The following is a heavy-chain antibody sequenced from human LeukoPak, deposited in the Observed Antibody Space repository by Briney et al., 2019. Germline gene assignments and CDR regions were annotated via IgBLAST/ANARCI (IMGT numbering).Heavy chain of an antibody. CDR1: GFTFSNAW. V-gene: IGHV3-15*07. J-gene: IGHJ4*02. CDR2: IKSKTDGGTT. D-gene: IGHD6-19*01. Sequence: GGPLRLSCAASGFTFSNAWMNWVRQAPGKGLEWVGRIKSKTDGGTTDYAAPVKGRFTISREDSKNTLYLQMNSLKTEDTAVYYCTTEKQWLAPYYFDYWGQETLVTVSS. CDR3: TTEKQWLAPYYFDY.